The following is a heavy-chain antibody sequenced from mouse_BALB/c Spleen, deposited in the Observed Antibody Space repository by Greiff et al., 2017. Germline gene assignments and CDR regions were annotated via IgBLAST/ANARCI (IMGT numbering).Heavy chain of an antibody. J-gene: IGHJ2*01. Sequence: EVQRVESGGGLVKPGGSLKLSCAASGFTFSSYAMSWVRQTPEKRLEWVASISSGGSTYYPDSVKGRFTISRDNARNILYLQMSSLRSEDTAMYYCARVDYGYFDYWGQGTTLTVSS. CDR3: ARVDYGYFDY. V-gene: IGHV5-6-5*01. CDR2: ISSGGST. CDR1: GFTFSSYA. D-gene: IGHD2-4*01.